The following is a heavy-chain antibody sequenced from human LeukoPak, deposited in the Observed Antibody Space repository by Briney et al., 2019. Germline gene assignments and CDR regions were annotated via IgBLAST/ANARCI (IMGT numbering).Heavy chain of an antibody. CDR3: ARGYCSGGSCYSLSPDY. V-gene: IGHV3-48*01. CDR2: ISSSSSII. Sequence: GGSLRLSCAASGFTLSSYIMNWVREAPGEGPEWVSYISSSSSIIYYADSVKGRFTISRDNAKNSLYLQMNSLRAEDTAVYYCARGYCSGGSCYSLSPDYWGQGTLVTVSS. D-gene: IGHD2-15*01. J-gene: IGHJ4*02. CDR1: GFTLSSYI.